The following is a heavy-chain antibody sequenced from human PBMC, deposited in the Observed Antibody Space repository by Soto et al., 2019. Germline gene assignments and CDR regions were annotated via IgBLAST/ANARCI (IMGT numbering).Heavy chain of an antibody. D-gene: IGHD6-13*01. J-gene: IGHJ6*02. Sequence: PGGCLRLSCTASGVTFGDYAMSWSRQAPGKGLEWVGFIRSKAYGGTSEFGASVKGRFTMSRDDSKSIAYLQMNSLKIEDTAVYYCTTGTSNSWYDYFGMDVWGQGTTVTVSS. CDR2: IRSKAYGGTS. V-gene: IGHV3-49*03. CDR3: TTGTSNSWYDYFGMDV. CDR1: GVTFGDYA.